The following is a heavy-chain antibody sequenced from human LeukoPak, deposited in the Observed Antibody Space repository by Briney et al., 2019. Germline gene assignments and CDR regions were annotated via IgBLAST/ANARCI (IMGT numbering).Heavy chain of an antibody. J-gene: IGHJ4*02. CDR2: IYYSGST. CDR1: GGSISSYY. Sequence: SETLPLTCTVSGGSISSYYWSWIRQPPGKGLEWIGYIYYSGSTNYNPSLKSRVTISVDTSKNQFSLKLSSVTAADTAVYYCARGDCYDSSGYVADYWGQGTLVTVSS. D-gene: IGHD3-22*01. V-gene: IGHV4-59*08. CDR3: ARGDCYDSSGYVADY.